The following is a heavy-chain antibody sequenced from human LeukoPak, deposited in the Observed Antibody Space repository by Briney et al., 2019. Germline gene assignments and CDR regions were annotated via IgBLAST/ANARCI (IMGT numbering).Heavy chain of an antibody. D-gene: IGHD6-13*01. V-gene: IGHV3-30-3*02. J-gene: IGHJ4*02. CDR2: ISYDGSNK. CDR1: GFTFSSYA. Sequence: GRSLRLSCAASGFTFSSYAMHWVRQALGKGLEWVAVISYDGSNKYYADSVKGRFTISRDNSKNTLYLQMNSLRAEDTAVYYCAKRGSYEGDSSSSTDQTDYWGQGTLVTVSS. CDR3: AKRGSYEGDSSSSTDQTDY.